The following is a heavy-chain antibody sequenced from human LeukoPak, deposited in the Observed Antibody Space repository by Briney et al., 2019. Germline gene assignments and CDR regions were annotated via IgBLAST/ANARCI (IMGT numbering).Heavy chain of an antibody. CDR2: IPYDGSNK. J-gene: IGHJ4*02. CDR1: GFTFSSYA. D-gene: IGHD3-10*01. Sequence: GRSLRLSCAASGFTFSSYAIHWVRQAPGKGLEWVTLIPYDGSNKYYADSVKGRFTISRDNSKNTLYLQMNSLRAEDTAVYYCARAVWFGELLYSYFNYWGQGTLVTVSS. CDR3: ARAVWFGELLYSYFNY. V-gene: IGHV3-30-3*01.